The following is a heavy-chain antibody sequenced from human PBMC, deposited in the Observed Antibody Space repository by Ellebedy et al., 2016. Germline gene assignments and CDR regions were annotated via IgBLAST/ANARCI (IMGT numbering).Heavy chain of an antibody. V-gene: IGHV3-11*05. Sequence: GESLKISXAASGFTFSDYYMSWIRQAPGKGLEWVSYITGSSSYTNYADSVKGRFTISRDNAKNSLYLQMNSLRAEDTAVYYCARDRHGMEVWGQGTTVTVSS. CDR3: ARDRHGMEV. CDR1: GFTFSDYY. CDR2: ITGSSSYT. J-gene: IGHJ6*02.